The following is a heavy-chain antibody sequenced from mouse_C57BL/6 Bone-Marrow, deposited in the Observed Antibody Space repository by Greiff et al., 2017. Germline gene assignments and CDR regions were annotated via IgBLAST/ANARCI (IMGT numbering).Heavy chain of an antibody. J-gene: IGHJ3*01. CDR2: IYPGSGST. D-gene: IGHD2-3*01. Sequence: QVQLQQPGAELVKPGASVKMSCKASGYTFTSYWITWVKQRPGQGLEWIGDIYPGSGSTNYNEKFKSKATLTVDTSSSTAYMQLSSLTSEDSAVYYCAREGIYDGYYGFAYWGQGTLVTVSA. CDR3: AREGIYDGYYGFAY. V-gene: IGHV1-55*01. CDR1: GYTFTSYW.